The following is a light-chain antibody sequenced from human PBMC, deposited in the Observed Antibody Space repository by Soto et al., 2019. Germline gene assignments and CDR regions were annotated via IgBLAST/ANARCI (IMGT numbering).Light chain of an antibody. J-gene: IGKJ1*01. CDR1: QSVSRN. CDR2: GAS. Sequence: EVVMTQSAATLSVSPGDGATLSCRASQSVSRNLAWYQQTPGQAPRLLISGASTRATGIPARFSGSGSGTEFTLSISSLQSEDFAVYYSQQYVDWPWTFGQGTKVEVK. V-gene: IGKV3-15*01. CDR3: QQYVDWPWT.